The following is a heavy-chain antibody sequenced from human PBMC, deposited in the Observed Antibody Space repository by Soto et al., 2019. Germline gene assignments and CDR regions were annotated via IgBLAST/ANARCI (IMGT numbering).Heavy chain of an antibody. J-gene: IGHJ6*02. CDR3: AKDLFPARDSLYGLDV. CDR2: ITASGATT. D-gene: IGHD3-22*01. Sequence: GGSLRLSCAASGFTFSTFAMTWVRQAPGKGLEWVSAITASGATTYYADSVKGRFTISRDNSQNTLYLQANSLRPEDTAVYYCAKDLFPARDSLYGLDVWGQGTTVTVSS. CDR1: GFTFSTFA. V-gene: IGHV3-23*01.